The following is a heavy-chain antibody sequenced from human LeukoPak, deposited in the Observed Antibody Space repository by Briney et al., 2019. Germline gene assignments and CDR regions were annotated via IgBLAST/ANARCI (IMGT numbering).Heavy chain of an antibody. V-gene: IGHV4-34*01. CDR3: ARGRRGYGSGSYYLNY. J-gene: IGHJ4*02. CDR2: INHSGST. Sequence: PSETLSLTCAVYGGSFSGYYWSWLRQPPGKGLEWIGEINHSGSTNYNPSLKSRVTISVDTSKNQFSLKLSSVTAADTAVYYCARGRRGYGSGSYYLNYWGQGTLVTVSS. CDR1: GGSFSGYY. D-gene: IGHD3-10*01.